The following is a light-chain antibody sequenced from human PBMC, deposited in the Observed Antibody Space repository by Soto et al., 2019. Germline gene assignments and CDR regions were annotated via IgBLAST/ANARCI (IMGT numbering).Light chain of an antibody. CDR2: WAS. V-gene: IGKV4-1*01. Sequence: DIVMTQSPDSLAVSLGERATINCKSSQSVLYSSNNKNYLAWYQQKPGQPPKLLIYWASTRESGVPDRFSGSGSGTDFTPTINSLQAEDVAVYYCQQLYSSPFTFGQGTKLEIK. CDR3: QQLYSSPFT. CDR1: QSVLYSSNNKNY. J-gene: IGKJ2*01.